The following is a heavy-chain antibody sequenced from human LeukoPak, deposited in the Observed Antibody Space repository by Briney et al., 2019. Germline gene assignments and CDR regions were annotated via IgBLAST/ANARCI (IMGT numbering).Heavy chain of an antibody. J-gene: IGHJ4*02. CDR1: GGSVNSGHYY. Sequence: SETLSLTCTVSGGSVNSGHYYWSWIRQPPGKGLEWIGFFYYSGSTNYNPSLKSRVTISVDTSKNHFSLKLSSVTAADTAVYYCARGPGGYSYGYYFDYWGQGTLVTVSS. CDR3: ARGPGGYSYGYYFDY. CDR2: FYYSGST. V-gene: IGHV4-61*03. D-gene: IGHD5-18*01.